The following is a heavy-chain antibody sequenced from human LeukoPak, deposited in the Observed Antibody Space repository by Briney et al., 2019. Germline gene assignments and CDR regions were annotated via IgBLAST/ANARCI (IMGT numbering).Heavy chain of an antibody. CDR1: GGSITGYS. V-gene: IGHV4-59*01. CDR3: VRGPYGSSISNWFDP. CDR2: IYYNGDT. J-gene: IGHJ5*02. Sequence: TPSETLSLTCSVSGGSITGYSWSWIRQTPGKGLEWLGYIYYNGDTHYNPSLNSRLSMSVDTPNKQFSLNLRSVTAADTAVYYCVRGPYGSSISNWFDPWGQGLLVTVSS. D-gene: IGHD3-10*01.